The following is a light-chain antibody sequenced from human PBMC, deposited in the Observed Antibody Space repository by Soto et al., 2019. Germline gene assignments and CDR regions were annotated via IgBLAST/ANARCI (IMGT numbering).Light chain of an antibody. CDR2: AAS. CDR3: QKYNGAPWA. J-gene: IGKJ1*01. Sequence: DIQMTQSPSSLSASVGDRVTITCRASQGFSNYLAWYQQKPGKVPKLLIYAASTLQSGVPSRFSGSGSGSDFTLTISSLQPEDVATYYCQKYNGAPWAFGQGTKVEIK. CDR1: QGFSNY. V-gene: IGKV1-27*01.